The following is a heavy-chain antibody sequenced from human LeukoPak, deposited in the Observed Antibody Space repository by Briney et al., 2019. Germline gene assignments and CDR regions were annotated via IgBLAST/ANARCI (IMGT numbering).Heavy chain of an antibody. CDR1: GFTFSSYA. Sequence: VGSLRLSCAASGFTFSSYAMHWVRQAPGKGLEYVSAISSNGGSTYYANSVKGRFTISRDNSKNTLYLQMGSLRAEDMAVYYCARVAQESAAPDYWGQGTLVTVSS. D-gene: IGHD6-13*01. V-gene: IGHV3-64*01. CDR2: ISSNGGST. J-gene: IGHJ4*02. CDR3: ARVAQESAAPDY.